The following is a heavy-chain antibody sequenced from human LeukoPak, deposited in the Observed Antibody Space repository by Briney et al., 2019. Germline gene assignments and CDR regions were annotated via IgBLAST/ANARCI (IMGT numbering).Heavy chain of an antibody. CDR3: AKGSSGYRAYFDY. Sequence: PGGSLRLSCATSGFTFSVYAMSWVRQAPGKGLEWVSAISGSGGSTYYADSVKGRFTISRDNSKNTLYLQMNSLRAEDTAVYYCAKGSSGYRAYFDYWGQGTLVTVSS. CDR2: ISGSGGST. V-gene: IGHV3-23*01. J-gene: IGHJ4*02. CDR1: GFTFSVYA. D-gene: IGHD3-22*01.